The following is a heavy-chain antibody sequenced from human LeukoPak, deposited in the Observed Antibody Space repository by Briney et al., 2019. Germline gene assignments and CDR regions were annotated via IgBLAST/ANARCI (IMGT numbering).Heavy chain of an antibody. V-gene: IGHV4-59*01. J-gene: IGHJ3*02. CDR3: ARTSYDYVWGSYRFDAFDI. Sequence: PSETLSLTCTVSGGSISSYYWSWIRQPPGKGLEWIGYIYYSGSTNYNPSLKSRVTISVDTSKNQFSLKLSSVTAADTAVYYCARTSYDYVWGSYRFDAFDIWGQGTMVTVSS. CDR1: GGSISSYY. CDR2: IYYSGST. D-gene: IGHD3-16*02.